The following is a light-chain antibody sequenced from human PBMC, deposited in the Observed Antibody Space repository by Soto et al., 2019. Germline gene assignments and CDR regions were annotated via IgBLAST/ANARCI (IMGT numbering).Light chain of an antibody. CDR2: SNN. Sequence: QSVLTQPPSVSGAPGQRVTISCTGSSSNIGAGYDVHWYQQLPGTAPKFLIYSNNQRPSGVPDRFSGSKSGTSASLAISGLQSEDEADYYCAAWDDSLNGHVVFGGGTKLTVL. V-gene: IGLV1-40*01. J-gene: IGLJ2*01. CDR1: SSNIGAGYD. CDR3: AAWDDSLNGHVV.